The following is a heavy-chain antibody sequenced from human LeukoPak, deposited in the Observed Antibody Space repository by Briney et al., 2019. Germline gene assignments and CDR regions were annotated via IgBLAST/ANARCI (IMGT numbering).Heavy chain of an antibody. D-gene: IGHD3-10*01. J-gene: IGHJ5*02. CDR1: GGSFSGYY. Sequence: SETLSLTCAVYGGSFSGYYWSWIRQPPGKGLEWIGEINHSGSTNYNPSLKSRVTISVDAPKNQFSLKLSSVTAADTAVYYCARGQITMVRGVKYNWFDPWGQGTLVTVSS. CDR3: ARGQITMVRGVKYNWFDP. CDR2: INHSGST. V-gene: IGHV4-34*01.